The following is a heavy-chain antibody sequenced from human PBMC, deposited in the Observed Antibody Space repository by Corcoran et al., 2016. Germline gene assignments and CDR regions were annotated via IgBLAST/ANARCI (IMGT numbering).Heavy chain of an antibody. J-gene: IGHJ4*02. D-gene: IGHD3-22*01. CDR1: GFTFSNAW. V-gene: IGHV3-15*07. Sequence: EVQLVESGGGLVKPGGSLRLSCAASGFTFSNAWMNWVRQAPGKGLEWVGRIKSKTDGGTTDYAAPVKGRFTISRDDSKNTLYLQMNSLKTEDTAVYYCVETYYYDSSGYYHFDYWGQGTLVTVSS. CDR2: IKSKTDGGTT. CDR3: VETYYYDSSGYYHFDY.